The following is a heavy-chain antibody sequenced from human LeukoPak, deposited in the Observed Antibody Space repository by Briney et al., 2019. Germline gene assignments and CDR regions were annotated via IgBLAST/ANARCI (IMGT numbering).Heavy chain of an antibody. CDR2: IIPIFGTA. V-gene: IGHV1-69*13. CDR1: GGTLSSYA. J-gene: IGHJ4*02. D-gene: IGHD5-18*01. CDR3: ARDSHLPPYSYGYYFDY. Sequence: SVKVSCKASGGTLSSYAISWVRQAPGQGLEGVGGIIPIFGTANYAQKFQGRVTITADESTSTAYMELSSLRSEDTAVYYCARDSHLPPYSYGYYFDYWGQGTLVTVSS.